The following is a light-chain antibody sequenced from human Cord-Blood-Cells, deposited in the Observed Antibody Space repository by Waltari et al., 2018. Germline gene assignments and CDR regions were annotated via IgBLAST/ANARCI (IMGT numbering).Light chain of an antibody. V-gene: IGLV2-23*01. J-gene: IGLJ1*01. Sequence: QSALTQPASVSGSLGQSITISCTGTSSDVGSYNLVSWYQQHPGKAPKLMIYEGSKRPSGVSNRFSGSKSGNTASLTISGLQAEDEADYYCCSYAGSSGVFGTGTKVTVL. CDR3: CSYAGSSGV. CDR1: SSDVGSYNL. CDR2: EGS.